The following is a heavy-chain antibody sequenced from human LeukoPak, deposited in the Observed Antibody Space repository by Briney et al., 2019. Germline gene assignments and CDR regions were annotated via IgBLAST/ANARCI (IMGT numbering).Heavy chain of an antibody. CDR1: GFTFNNYW. J-gene: IGHJ5*02. Sequence: GGSLRLSCAASGFTFNNYWMHWVRQAPGKGLVWVSRINSDGTSTNYADSVKGRFTISRDNATNTMYLQMNSLRADDTAVYYCARKGDWFDPWGQGTLVTVSS. CDR2: INSDGTST. V-gene: IGHV3-74*01. CDR3: ARKGDWFDP. D-gene: IGHD3-16*01.